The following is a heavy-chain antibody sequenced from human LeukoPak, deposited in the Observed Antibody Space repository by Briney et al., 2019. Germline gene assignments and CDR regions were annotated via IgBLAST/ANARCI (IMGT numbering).Heavy chain of an antibody. J-gene: IGHJ5*02. V-gene: IGHV3-21*01. CDR2: ISSSSSYI. D-gene: IGHD2-21*02. Sequence: GGSLRLSCAASGFTFSSYSMNWVRQAPGKGLEWVSSISSSSSYIYYADSVKGRFTISRDNAKNSLYLQMNSLRAEDTAVYYCARGRVLAYCGGDCSYNWFDPWGQGTLVTVSS. CDR1: GFTFSSYS. CDR3: ARGRVLAYCGGDCSYNWFDP.